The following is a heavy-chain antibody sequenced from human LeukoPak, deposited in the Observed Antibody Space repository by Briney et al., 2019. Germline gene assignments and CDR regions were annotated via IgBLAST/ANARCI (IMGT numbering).Heavy chain of an antibody. D-gene: IGHD6-19*01. CDR3: ARAKSIAVAGISGY. Sequence: ASVKVSCKASGYTFTGYYMHWVRQAPGQELEWMGWINPNSGGTNYAQKFQGRVTMTRDTSISTAYMELSRLRSDDTAVYYCARAKSIAVAGISGYWGQGTLVTASS. CDR2: INPNSGGT. J-gene: IGHJ4*02. V-gene: IGHV1-2*02. CDR1: GYTFTGYY.